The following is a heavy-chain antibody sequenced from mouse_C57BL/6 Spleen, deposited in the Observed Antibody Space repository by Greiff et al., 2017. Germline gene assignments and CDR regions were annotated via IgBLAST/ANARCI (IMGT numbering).Heavy chain of an antibody. V-gene: IGHV1-39*01. D-gene: IGHD1-1*01. CDR3: ARYPYYGSSYYAMDY. CDR1: GYSFTDYN. CDR2: INPNYGTT. Sequence: VQLQQSGPELVKPGASVKISCKASGYSFTDYNMNWVKQSNGKSLEWIGVINPNYGTTSYNQKFKGRDTLTVDQSSSTAYMQLNSLTSEDSAVYYCARYPYYGSSYYAMDYWGQGTSVTVSS. J-gene: IGHJ4*01.